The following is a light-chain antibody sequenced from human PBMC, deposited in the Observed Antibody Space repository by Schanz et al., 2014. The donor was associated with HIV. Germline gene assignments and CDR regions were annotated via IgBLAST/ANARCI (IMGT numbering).Light chain of an antibody. CDR1: QSISFY. V-gene: IGKV1-39*01. CDR2: AAS. Sequence: DIQMTQSPSSLSASVGDRVTITCRASQSISFYLNWYQQKPGKAPELLIYAASSLQSGVPSRFSGSGSGTDFALTISSLQPDDFATYYCQQYNTYSPYTFGQGTKLEIK. CDR3: QQYNTYSPYT. J-gene: IGKJ2*01.